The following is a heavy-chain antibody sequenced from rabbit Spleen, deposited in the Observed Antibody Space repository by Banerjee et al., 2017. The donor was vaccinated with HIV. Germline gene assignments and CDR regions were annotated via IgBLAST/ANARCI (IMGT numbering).Heavy chain of an antibody. V-gene: IGHV1S47*01. CDR2: IDPIFGST. CDR3: VRDLPGVVGWNFGL. D-gene: IGHD3-1*01. J-gene: IGHJ4*01. CDR1: GFDFSGYG. Sequence: QEQLVESGGGLVQPGGSLKLSCKASGFDFSGYGVSWVRQAPGKGLEWIGYIDPIFGSTYFASWVNGRFTISSHNAQNTLYLQLNSLTAADTATYFCVRDLPGVVGWNFGLWGPGTLVTVS.